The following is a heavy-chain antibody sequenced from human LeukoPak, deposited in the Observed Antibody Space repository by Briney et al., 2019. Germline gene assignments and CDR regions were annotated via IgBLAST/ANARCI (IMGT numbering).Heavy chain of an antibody. J-gene: IGHJ4*02. Sequence: SVKGRFIISRDISKNTLYLQMNSLRAEDTAVYYCAKEGFDSWGQGTLVTVSS. V-gene: IGHV3-23*01. CDR3: AKEGFDS.